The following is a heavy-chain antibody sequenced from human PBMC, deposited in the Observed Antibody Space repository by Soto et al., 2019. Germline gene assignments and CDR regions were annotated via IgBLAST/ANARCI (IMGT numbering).Heavy chain of an antibody. Sequence: ASVKVSCKASGYTFTSYGINWVRQAPGQGLEWMGWISAYNGNTNYAQKLQGRVTMTTDTSTSTAYMELRSLRSDDTAVYYCARDPGCYDSSGYFDYWGQGTLVTVSS. V-gene: IGHV1-18*01. CDR3: ARDPGCYDSSGYFDY. CDR1: GYTFTSYG. J-gene: IGHJ4*02. D-gene: IGHD3-22*01. CDR2: ISAYNGNT.